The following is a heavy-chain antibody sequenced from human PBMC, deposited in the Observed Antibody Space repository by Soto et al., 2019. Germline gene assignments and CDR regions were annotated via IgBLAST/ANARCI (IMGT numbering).Heavy chain of an antibody. CDR2: LYQGLSI. CDR3: TRGPRPISTGTGAY. V-gene: IGHV4-34*01. J-gene: IGHJ4*02. D-gene: IGHD3-10*01. Sequence: SETLSLTCAVYSGSFSGYYWSWIRQPPGKGLEWIGELYQGLSIIYNPSLESRVTISGDSSKNQFSLKLRSVTAEDSGLYYCTRGPRPISTGTGAYWGQGTQVTVSS. CDR1: SGSFSGYY.